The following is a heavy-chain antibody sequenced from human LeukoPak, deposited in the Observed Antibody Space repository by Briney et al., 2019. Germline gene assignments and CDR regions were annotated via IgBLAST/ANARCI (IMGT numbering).Heavy chain of an antibody. CDR1: GFTFDDFA. CDR2: INWNGRSI. J-gene: IGHJ4*02. Sequence: GGPLRLSCAASGFTFDDFAMHWVRQGPGKGLEWVSGINWNGRSIDYADSVKGRFTVSRDNGKNSLYLQMNSLRPEDTAFYYCAKVIVGTFAILESWGQGTLVTVPS. D-gene: IGHD3/OR15-3a*01. V-gene: IGHV3-9*01. CDR3: AKVIVGTFAILES.